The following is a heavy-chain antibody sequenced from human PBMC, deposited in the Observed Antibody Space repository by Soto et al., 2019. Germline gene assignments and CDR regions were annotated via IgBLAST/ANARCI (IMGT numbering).Heavy chain of an antibody. D-gene: IGHD3-3*01. Sequence: QLHLVQSGAVVKKPGASVTVSCSASGYPVTAYYMHWVRQAPGRGREWMGGINPATGAAKYTQTCQGRVTMTRDAATSTVFRELSGLTSGDTAVFYWARGGGVGVAGSAAFDMWGQGTLVTVSS. CDR2: INPATGAA. CDR3: ARGGGVGVAGSAAFDM. V-gene: IGHV1-2*02. J-gene: IGHJ3*02. CDR1: GYPVTAYY.